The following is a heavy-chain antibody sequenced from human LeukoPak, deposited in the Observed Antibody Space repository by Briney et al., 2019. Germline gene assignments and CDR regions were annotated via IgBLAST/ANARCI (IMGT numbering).Heavy chain of an antibody. J-gene: IGHJ4*02. CDR2: INHSGST. Sequence: SETLSLTCAVYGGSFSGYYWSWIRQPPGKGLEWIGEINHSGSTNCNPSLKSRVTISVDTSKNQFSLKLSSVTAADTAVYYCARGGDYSSSPSGFGYWGQGTLVTVSS. V-gene: IGHV4-34*01. D-gene: IGHD6-13*01. CDR3: ARGGDYSSSPSGFGY. CDR1: GGSFSGYY.